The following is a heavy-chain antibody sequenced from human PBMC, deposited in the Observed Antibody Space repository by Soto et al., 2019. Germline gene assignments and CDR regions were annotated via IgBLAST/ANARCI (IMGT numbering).Heavy chain of an antibody. CDR1: GGTLSSFINYP. CDR3: ARRDTSGFLRYFDN. D-gene: IGHD3-3*01. V-gene: IGHV1-69*06. J-gene: IGHJ4*02. CDR2: IVPNVGTV. Sequence: ASVKVSCKASGGTLSSFINYPINWVRQAPGQGLEWMGGIVPNVGTVNYAQKFQGRVTITADKSTGTAYMELSSLRSEDTALYYCARRDTSGFLRYFDNWGQGTLVTVSS.